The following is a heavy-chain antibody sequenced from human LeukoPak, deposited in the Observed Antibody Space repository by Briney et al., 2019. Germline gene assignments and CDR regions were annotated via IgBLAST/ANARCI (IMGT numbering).Heavy chain of an antibody. V-gene: IGHV4-39*07. CDR1: GDSIRSSSYY. CDR2: IYYSGST. J-gene: IGHJ3*02. Sequence: PSETLSLTCTVSGDSIRSSSYYWAWTRQPPGKGLERIGNIYYSGSTYYNPSLTSRVTISVDTSKNQFSLKLSSVAAADTAVYYCARVSRSVSYFGAFEIWGQGTMVTVSS. D-gene: IGHD1-26*01. CDR3: ARVSRSVSYFGAFEI.